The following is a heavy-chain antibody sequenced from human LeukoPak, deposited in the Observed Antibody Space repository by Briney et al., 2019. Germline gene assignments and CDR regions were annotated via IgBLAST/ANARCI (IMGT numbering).Heavy chain of an antibody. Sequence: GASVKVSCKTSGGTFSNFAINWVRQAPGQGLEWMGGFIPVFGTPNYAQKFQGRVTITTDESTSTAYMELSSLRSEDTAVYYCWFHVDTAMVGDYWGQGTLVTVSS. CDR1: GGTFSNFA. D-gene: IGHD5-18*01. CDR2: FIPVFGTP. V-gene: IGHV1-69*05. J-gene: IGHJ4*02. CDR3: WFHVDTAMVGDY.